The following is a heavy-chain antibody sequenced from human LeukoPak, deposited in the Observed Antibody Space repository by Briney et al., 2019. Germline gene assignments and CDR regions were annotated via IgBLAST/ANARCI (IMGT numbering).Heavy chain of an antibody. D-gene: IGHD4-11*01. J-gene: IGHJ4*02. V-gene: IGHV4-39*01. Sequence: SETLSLTCTVSGGSISSSSYYWGWIGQPPGKGLEWIGTIYYSGSTYYNPSLKSRVTISVDTSKNQFSLKLSSVTAADTAVYYCASRYDYSNYIDYWGQGTLVTVSS. CDR3: ASRYDYSNYIDY. CDR1: GGSISSSSYY. CDR2: IYYSGST.